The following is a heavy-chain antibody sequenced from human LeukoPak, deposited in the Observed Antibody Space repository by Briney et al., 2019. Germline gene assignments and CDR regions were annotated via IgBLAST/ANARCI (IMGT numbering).Heavy chain of an antibody. Sequence: XISAXNGNTNYAQKLQGRVTMTTDTSTSTAYMELRSLRSDDTAVYYCARDLTALGYCSGSSCRFNWFDPWGQGTLVTVSS. J-gene: IGHJ5*02. CDR2: ISAXNGNT. D-gene: IGHD2-15*01. CDR3: ARDLTALGYCSGSSCRFNWFDP. V-gene: IGHV1-18*01.